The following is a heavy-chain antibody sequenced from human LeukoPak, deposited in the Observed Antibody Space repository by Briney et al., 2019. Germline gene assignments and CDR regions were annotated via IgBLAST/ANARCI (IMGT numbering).Heavy chain of an antibody. Sequence: SVKVSCKASGGTFSSYAISWVRQAPGQGLEWMGRIIPILGIANYAQKFQGRVTITADKSTSTAYMELSSLRSEDTAVYYCATTGFGELFGFDPLGQGTLVTVSP. J-gene: IGHJ5*02. CDR2: IIPILGIA. CDR1: GGTFSSYA. D-gene: IGHD3-10*01. CDR3: ATTGFGELFGFDP. V-gene: IGHV1-69*04.